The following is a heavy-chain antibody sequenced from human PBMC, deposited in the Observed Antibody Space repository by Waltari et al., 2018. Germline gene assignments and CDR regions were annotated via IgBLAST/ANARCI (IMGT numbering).Heavy chain of an antibody. V-gene: IGHV4-39*07. J-gene: IGHJ6*02. Sequence: QLQLQESGPGLVKPSETLSLTCTVSGGSISSSSYYWGWIRQPPGKGLEWIGSIYYSGSTYYNPSLKSRVTISVDTSKNQFSLKLSSVTAADTAVYYCARDMVVPPYYYYGMDVWGQGTTVTVSS. CDR1: GGSISSSSYY. CDR3: ARDMVVPPYYYYGMDV. CDR2: IYYSGST. D-gene: IGHD2-15*01.